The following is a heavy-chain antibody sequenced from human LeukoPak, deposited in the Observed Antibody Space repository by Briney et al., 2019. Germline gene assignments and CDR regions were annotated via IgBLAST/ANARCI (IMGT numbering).Heavy chain of an antibody. V-gene: IGHV1-69*06. CDR2: IIPIFGTA. Sequence: SVKVSCKASGGTFSSYAISWVRQAPGQGLEWMGAIIPIFGTANYAQKFQGRVTITADKSTSTAYMELSSLRSEDTAVYYCARDNGSRGAAVLFDYWGQGTLVTVSS. CDR1: GGTFSSYA. CDR3: ARDNGSRGAAVLFDY. J-gene: IGHJ4*02. D-gene: IGHD6-13*01.